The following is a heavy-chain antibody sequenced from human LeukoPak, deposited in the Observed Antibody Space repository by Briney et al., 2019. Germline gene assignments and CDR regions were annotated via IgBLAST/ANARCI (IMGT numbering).Heavy chain of an antibody. J-gene: IGHJ4*02. V-gene: IGHV3-21*01. Sequence: KPGGSLRLSCAASGFTFSSYAMSWVRQAPGKGLEWGSSISSSSSYIYYADSVKGRFTISRDNAKNSLYLQMNSMRAEDTAVYYCARAQGYCSSTSCFYYFDYWGQGTLVTVSS. CDR2: ISSSSSYI. D-gene: IGHD2-2*01. CDR3: ARAQGYCSSTSCFYYFDY. CDR1: GFTFSSYA.